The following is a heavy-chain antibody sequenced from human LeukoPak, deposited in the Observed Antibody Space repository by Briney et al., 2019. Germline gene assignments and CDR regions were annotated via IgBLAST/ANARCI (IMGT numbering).Heavy chain of an antibody. J-gene: IGHJ4*02. D-gene: IGHD4-17*01. V-gene: IGHV1-69*13. CDR3: AAADYGDYEFDY. CDR2: IIPIFGTA. Sequence: GASVKVSCKASGYTFTGYYLHWVRQAPGQGLEWMGGIIPIFGTANYAQKFQGRVTITADESTSTAYMELSSLRSEDTAVYYCAAADYGDYEFDYWGQGTLVTVSS. CDR1: GYTFTGYY.